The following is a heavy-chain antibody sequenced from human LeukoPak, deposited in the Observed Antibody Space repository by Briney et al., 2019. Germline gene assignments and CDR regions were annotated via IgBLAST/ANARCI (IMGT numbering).Heavy chain of an antibody. CDR3: AREVYYYYYYMDV. V-gene: IGHV3-7*01. Sequence: GGSLRLSCAASGFTFSNYWMGWVRQAPGKGLEWVANIKQDGSEKYYVDSVKGRFTISRDNAKNSLYLQMNSLRAEDTAVYYCAREVYYYYYYMDVWGKGTTVTVSS. CDR2: IKQDGSEK. CDR1: GFTFSNYW. J-gene: IGHJ6*03.